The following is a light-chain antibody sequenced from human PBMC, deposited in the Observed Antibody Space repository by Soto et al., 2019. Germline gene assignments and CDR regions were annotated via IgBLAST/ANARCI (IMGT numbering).Light chain of an antibody. CDR2: GAS. V-gene: IGKV3-20*01. Sequence: DIVMTQSPGTLSLSAGERATLSCRASQSISSSYLAWYQQKPGQAPMLLIYGASSRATGIPDRFSGSGSGTDFTLTISRLEPEDFAVYYCQQYGSYPETFGPGTKVEIK. J-gene: IGKJ1*01. CDR1: QSISSSY. CDR3: QQYGSYPET.